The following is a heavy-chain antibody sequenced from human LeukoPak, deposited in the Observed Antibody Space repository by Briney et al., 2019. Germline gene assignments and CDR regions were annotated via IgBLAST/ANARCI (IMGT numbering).Heavy chain of an antibody. CDR3: ARPHCSSGYCPLYFDL. D-gene: IGHD3-22*01. Sequence: PGESLKISCKGSGYTFTTYWIAWVRHMPGKGLEWMGIIFPADSDTRYSPAFQGQVTISADKSIDTTYLQWSSLKASDSAIYYCARPHCSSGYCPLYFDLWGQGTLVTVSS. V-gene: IGHV5-51*01. J-gene: IGHJ4*02. CDR2: IFPADSDT. CDR1: GYTFTTYW.